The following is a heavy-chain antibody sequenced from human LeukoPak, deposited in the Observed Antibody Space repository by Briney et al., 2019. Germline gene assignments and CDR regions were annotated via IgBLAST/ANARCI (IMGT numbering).Heavy chain of an antibody. Sequence: NPSETLSLTCTVSGDSISTTSYFWGWIRQPPGRGLEWIGTIYYTGTTYYNPSLKSRVTISVDTSKNQFSLKLTSVTAADTAIYYCARDGRGGELFFFDYWGQGTLVTVSS. J-gene: IGHJ4*02. CDR1: GDSISTTSYF. CDR3: ARDGRGGELFFFDY. V-gene: IGHV4-39*07. CDR2: IYYTGTT. D-gene: IGHD1-7*01.